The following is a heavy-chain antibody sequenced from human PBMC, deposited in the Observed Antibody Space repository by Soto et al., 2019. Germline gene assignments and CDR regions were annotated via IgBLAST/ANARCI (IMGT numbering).Heavy chain of an antibody. D-gene: IGHD5-12*01. CDR1: GGTFSSYT. Sequence: QVQLVQSGAEVKKPGSSVKVSCKASGGTFSSYTISWVRQAPGQGLEWMGRIIPILGIANYAQKFQGRVTITVEPSTXTAYMELSSLRSEDTAVYYCARGQWDGYNLYYFDYWGQGTLVTVSS. V-gene: IGHV1-69*02. CDR2: IIPILGIA. J-gene: IGHJ4*02. CDR3: ARGQWDGYNLYYFDY.